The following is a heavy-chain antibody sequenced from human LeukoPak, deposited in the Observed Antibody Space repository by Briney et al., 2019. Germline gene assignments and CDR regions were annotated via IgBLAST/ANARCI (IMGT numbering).Heavy chain of an antibody. CDR2: IYYSGST. Sequence: SETLSLTCTVSGGSISSYYWSWIRQPPGKGLEWIGYIYYSGSTNYNPHLKHRVTISVDTSKNQFSLKLRSVTAADTSVYYCARALFDFWSGYYFPNWFDPWGQGTLVTVSS. D-gene: IGHD3-3*01. CDR1: GGSISSYY. CDR3: ARALFDFWSGYYFPNWFDP. J-gene: IGHJ5*02. V-gene: IGHV4-59*01.